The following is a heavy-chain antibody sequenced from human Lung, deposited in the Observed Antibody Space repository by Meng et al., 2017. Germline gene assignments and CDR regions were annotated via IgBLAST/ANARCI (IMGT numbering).Heavy chain of an antibody. CDR2: MITKTNNYAT. D-gene: IGHD6-19*01. V-gene: IGHV3-73*01. J-gene: IGHJ3*02. CDR1: GVICSGDE. Sequence: VGGVEAGGGWGRDGGGVTLSWGDAGVICSGDERNGVRQGYGKGVEWVGRMITKTNNYATAYAASVKGRFTISRDDSLTTAYLQMNSLRSEDTALYYCTVYITGHIWGRGTMVTVSS. CDR3: TVYITGHI.